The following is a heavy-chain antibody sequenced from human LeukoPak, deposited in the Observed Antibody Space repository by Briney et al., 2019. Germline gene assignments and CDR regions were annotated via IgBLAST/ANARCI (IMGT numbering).Heavy chain of an antibody. CDR3: ARDVGGTAPNWFDP. V-gene: IGHV1-18*01. J-gene: IGHJ5*02. Sequence: GASVKVSCKASGYTFTSYGISWVRQAPGQGLEWMGWISAYNSNTNYAQKLQGRVTMTTDTSTSTAYMELRSLRSDDTAVYYCARDVGGTAPNWFDPWGQGTLVTVSS. CDR2: ISAYNSNT. CDR1: GYTFTSYG. D-gene: IGHD6-13*01.